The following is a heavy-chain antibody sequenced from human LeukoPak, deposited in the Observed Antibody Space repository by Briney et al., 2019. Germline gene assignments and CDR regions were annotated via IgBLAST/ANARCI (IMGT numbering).Heavy chain of an antibody. J-gene: IGHJ4*02. CDR3: AKVGSSGSRGKIDY. D-gene: IGHD6-19*01. CDR2: ISGSGGST. V-gene: IGHV3-23*01. CDR1: GLTFSTYD. Sequence: GGSLRLSCAASGLTFSTYDMSWVRQAPGKGLEWVSGISGSGGSTNYADSVKGRSTTSRDNSKKTLYLQMNSLRAEDTAVYYCAKVGSSGSRGKIDYWGQGTLVTVSS.